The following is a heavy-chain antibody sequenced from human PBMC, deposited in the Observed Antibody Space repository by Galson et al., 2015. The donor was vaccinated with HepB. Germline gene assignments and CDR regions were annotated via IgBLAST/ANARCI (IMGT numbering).Heavy chain of an antibody. Sequence: SLRLSCAASGFTFSSYAMSWVRQAPGKGLEWVSAISGSGGSTYYADSVKGRFTISRDNSKNTLYLQMNSLRAEDTAVYYCAKWGYCTNGVCYRFLADVWGQGTTVTVSS. CDR2: ISGSGGST. D-gene: IGHD2-8*01. V-gene: IGHV3-23*01. J-gene: IGHJ6*02. CDR1: GFTFSSYA. CDR3: AKWGYCTNGVCYRFLADV.